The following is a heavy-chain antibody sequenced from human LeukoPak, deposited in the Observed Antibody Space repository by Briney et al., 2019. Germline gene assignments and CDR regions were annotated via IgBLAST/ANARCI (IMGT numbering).Heavy chain of an antibody. Sequence: ASVKVSCKASGYTFTGYYMHWVRQAPGQGLEWMGWINPNSGGTNYAQKVQGRVTMTRDTSISTAYMELSRLRSDDTAVYYYARDLRYCTNGVCFYYYYGMDVWGQGTTVTVSS. J-gene: IGHJ6*02. CDR3: ARDLRYCTNGVCFYYYYGMDV. V-gene: IGHV1-2*02. D-gene: IGHD2-8*01. CDR2: INPNSGGT. CDR1: GYTFTGYY.